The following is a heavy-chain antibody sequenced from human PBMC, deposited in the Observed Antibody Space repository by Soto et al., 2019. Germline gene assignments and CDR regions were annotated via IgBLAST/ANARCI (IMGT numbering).Heavy chain of an antibody. J-gene: IGHJ3*02. CDR1: GFTVSSNY. V-gene: IGHV3-66*01. D-gene: IGHD3-9*01. Sequence: GGSLRNSCAASGFTVSSNYMSWVRQAPGKGLEWVSVIYSGGSTYYADSVKGRFTISRDNSKNTLYLQMNSLRAEDTAVYYCASTYYDILTGSDAFDIWGQGTMVPVSS. CDR2: IYSGGST. CDR3: ASTYYDILTGSDAFDI.